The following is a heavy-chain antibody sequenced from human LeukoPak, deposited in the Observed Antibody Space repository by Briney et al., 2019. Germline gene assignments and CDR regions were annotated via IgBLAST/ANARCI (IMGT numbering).Heavy chain of an antibody. CDR1: GGTFSSYA. J-gene: IGHJ5*02. D-gene: IGHD3-3*01. V-gene: IGHV1-69*05. CDR3: ASRPTIFGVVTPSWFDP. CDR2: IIPIFGTA. Sequence: GASVKVSCKASGGTFSSYAISWVRQAPGQGLEWMGGIIPIFGTANYAQKFQGRVTITTDESTSTAYMELSSLRSEDTAVYYCASRPTIFGVVTPSWFDPWGQGTLVTVYS.